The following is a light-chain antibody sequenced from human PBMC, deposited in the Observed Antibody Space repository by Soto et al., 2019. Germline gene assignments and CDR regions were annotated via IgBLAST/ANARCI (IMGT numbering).Light chain of an antibody. CDR1: ESISSW. J-gene: IGKJ1*01. CDR3: QQYKSYSGT. CDR2: DAS. V-gene: IGKV1-5*01. Sequence: DIQMTQSPSTLSASVGDGVTTTCRANESISSWLAWYQQKPGTAPKFLIYDASSLESGVPSRFSGSGSGTEFTLTISSLQPDDFATYYCQQYKSYSGTFGQGTKVDIK.